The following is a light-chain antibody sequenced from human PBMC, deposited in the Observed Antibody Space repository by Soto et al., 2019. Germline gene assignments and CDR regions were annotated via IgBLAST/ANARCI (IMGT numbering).Light chain of an antibody. CDR3: QQYHNWPQT. CDR1: QSVSSN. J-gene: IGKJ1*01. V-gene: IGKV3-15*01. CDR2: GAS. Sequence: EIVMTQSPATLSVSPGERATLSCRASQSVSSNLAWYQQNPGQAPRLLIYGASTRATGIPARFSGSGSGTDFTLTISSLQSEDFAVYYCQQYHNWPQTFGQGTKVEIK.